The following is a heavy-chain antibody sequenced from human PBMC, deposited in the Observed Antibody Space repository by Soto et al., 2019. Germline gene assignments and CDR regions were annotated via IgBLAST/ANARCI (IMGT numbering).Heavy chain of an antibody. CDR1: GFTFSSYS. Sequence: EVQLVESGGGLVQPGGSLRLSCAASGFTFSSYSMNWVRQAPGKGLEWVSDISSSSTTIYYADSVKGRFTISRDNAKNSLYLQMNSLRAEDTAVYSCARDFRLGRIAVARVGGADYWGQGTLVTFSS. D-gene: IGHD6-19*01. J-gene: IGHJ4*02. CDR3: ARDFRLGRIAVARVGGADY. V-gene: IGHV3-48*01. CDR2: ISSSSTTI.